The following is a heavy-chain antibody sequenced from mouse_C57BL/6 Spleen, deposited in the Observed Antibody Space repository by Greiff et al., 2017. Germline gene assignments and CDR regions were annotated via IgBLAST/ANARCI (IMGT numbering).Heavy chain of an antibody. CDR2: IDPSDSYT. J-gene: IGHJ3*01. CDR3: ARSGTAQALAY. V-gene: IGHV1-69*01. D-gene: IGHD3-2*02. Sequence: VQLQQPGAELVMPGASVKLSCKASGYTFTSYWMHWVKQRPGQGLEWIGEIDPSDSYTNYNQKFKGKSTLTVDKSSSTAYMQLSSLTSEDSAVYYCARSGTAQALAYWGQGTLVTVSA. CDR1: GYTFTSYW.